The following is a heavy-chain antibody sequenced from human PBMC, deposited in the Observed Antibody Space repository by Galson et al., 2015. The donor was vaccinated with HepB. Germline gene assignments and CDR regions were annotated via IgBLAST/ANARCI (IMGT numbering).Heavy chain of an antibody. CDR2: TYYRSKWYY. Sequence: CAISGDSVSSNSAAWNWIRQSPPRGLEWLGRTYYRSKWYYDYAPSVIGRITINADTSKNQFSLQLSSVSTEDTAVYYCARDLGWLDFDYWGPGTLVTVSS. V-gene: IGHV6-1*01. CDR3: ARDLGWLDFDY. D-gene: IGHD6-19*01. CDR1: GDSVSSNSAA. J-gene: IGHJ4*02.